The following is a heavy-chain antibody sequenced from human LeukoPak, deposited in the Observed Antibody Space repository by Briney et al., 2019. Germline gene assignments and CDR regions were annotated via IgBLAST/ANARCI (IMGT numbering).Heavy chain of an antibody. D-gene: IGHD6-6*01. CDR2: IYYSGST. CDR3: ARVYSSSSPGWFDP. J-gene: IGHJ5*02. CDR1: GGSISSGGYY. Sequence: PSQTLSLTCTISGGSISSGGYYWSWIRQHPGKGLEWIGYIYYSGSTYYNPPLKSRVTISVDTSKNQFSLKLSSVTAADTAVYYCARVYSSSSPGWFDPWGQGTLVTVSS. V-gene: IGHV4-31*03.